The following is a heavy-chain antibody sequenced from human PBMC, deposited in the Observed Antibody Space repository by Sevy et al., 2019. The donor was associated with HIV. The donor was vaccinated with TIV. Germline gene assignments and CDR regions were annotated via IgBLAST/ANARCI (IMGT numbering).Heavy chain of an antibody. CDR2: ISYDGSNK. D-gene: IGHD5-18*01. Sequence: GGSLRLSCAASGFTFSTYAMHWVRQAPGKGLEWVALISYDGSNKYYADSVKGRFTISRDNSKNTLYLQMSSLRAEDTAVYYCARDSDGYSYAFYGMDVWGQGTTVTVSS. CDR1: GFTFSTYA. V-gene: IGHV3-30-3*01. CDR3: ARDSDGYSYAFYGMDV. J-gene: IGHJ6*02.